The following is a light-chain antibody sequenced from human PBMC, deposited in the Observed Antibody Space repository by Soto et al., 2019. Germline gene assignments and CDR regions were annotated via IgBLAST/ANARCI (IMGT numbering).Light chain of an antibody. J-gene: IGKJ1*01. CDR2: RAS. CDR3: THYYSTFQT. V-gene: IGKV4-1*01. Sequence: DIVMTQSPDSLAVSLGERAFINCRSSQSVLYSSNNQNYLAWYQQKPGQPPKLLIYRASTRESVVPDRFSGSGSGTDFPLTISSLQAEDVAVYYCTHYYSTFQTFGQGTTVEIK. CDR1: QSVLYSSNNQNY.